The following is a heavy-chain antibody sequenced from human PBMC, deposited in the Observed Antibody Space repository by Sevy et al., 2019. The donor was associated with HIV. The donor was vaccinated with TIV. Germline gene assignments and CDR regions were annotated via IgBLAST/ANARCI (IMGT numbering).Heavy chain of an antibody. Sequence: SETLSLTCTVSGGSISSSSYYWGWIRQPPGKGLEWIGSIYYSGSTYYNPSLKSRVTISVDTSKNQFSLKLRFVTAAETAAYYCARGGFGAYYYDSSGYDNWFDPWGQGTLVTVSS. D-gene: IGHD3-22*01. J-gene: IGHJ5*02. CDR2: IYYSGST. CDR3: ARGGFGAYYYDSSGYDNWFDP. V-gene: IGHV4-39*01. CDR1: GGSISSSSYY.